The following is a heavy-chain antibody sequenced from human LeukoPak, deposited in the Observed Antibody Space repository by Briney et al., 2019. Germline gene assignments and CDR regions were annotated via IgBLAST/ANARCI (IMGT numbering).Heavy chain of an antibody. Sequence: SETLSLTCAVSGYPISSGYYWGWIRQPPGKGLEWIGSIYHSGSTYYNPSLKSRVTMSVDTSKNQFSLKLSSVTAADTAVYYCARVGIAGPYDYWGQGTLVTVSS. J-gene: IGHJ4*02. V-gene: IGHV4-38-2*01. D-gene: IGHD1-26*01. CDR1: GYPISSGYY. CDR2: IYHSGST. CDR3: ARVGIAGPYDY.